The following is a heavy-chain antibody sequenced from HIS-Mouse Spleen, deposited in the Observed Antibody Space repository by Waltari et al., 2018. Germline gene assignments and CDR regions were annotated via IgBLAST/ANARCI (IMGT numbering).Heavy chain of an antibody. V-gene: IGHV1-2*02. CDR2: INPNSGGT. CDR1: GYTFTGYY. Sequence: QVQLVQSGAEVKKPGASVKVSCKASGYTFTGYYMHWVRQAPGQGLEWTGGINPNSGGTNDAQKFQGRVTRTRDTSISTAYMELSRLRSDDTAVYYCARDDQLGKYNWFDPWGQGTLVTVSS. D-gene: IGHD7-27*01. J-gene: IGHJ5*02. CDR3: ARDDQLGKYNWFDP.